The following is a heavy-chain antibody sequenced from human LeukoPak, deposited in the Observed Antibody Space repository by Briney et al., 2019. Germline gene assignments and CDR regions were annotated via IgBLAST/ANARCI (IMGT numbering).Heavy chain of an antibody. V-gene: IGHV4-34*01. CDR3: AIGGAFDI. CDR1: GGSISSYY. Sequence: SETLSLTCTVSGGSISSYYWNWIRQPPGKGLEWIGEINHGGSTNYNPSLKSRVTISVDTSKNQFSLKLSSVTAADTAVYYCAIGGAFDIWGQGTMVTVSS. CDR2: INHGGST. J-gene: IGHJ3*02.